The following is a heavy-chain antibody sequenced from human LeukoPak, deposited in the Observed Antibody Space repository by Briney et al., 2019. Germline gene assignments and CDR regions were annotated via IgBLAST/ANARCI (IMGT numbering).Heavy chain of an antibody. D-gene: IGHD2-8*01. V-gene: IGHV4-34*01. CDR3: ARGWKGGNGA. J-gene: IGHJ5*02. CDR1: GGSFSGYY. Sequence: SETLSLTCAVYGGSFSGYYWSWIRQPPGKGLEWIGEINHSGSTNYNPSLKSRVTISVDTSKNQFSLKLSSVTAADTAVYYCARGWKGGNGAWGQGTLVTVSS. CDR2: INHSGST.